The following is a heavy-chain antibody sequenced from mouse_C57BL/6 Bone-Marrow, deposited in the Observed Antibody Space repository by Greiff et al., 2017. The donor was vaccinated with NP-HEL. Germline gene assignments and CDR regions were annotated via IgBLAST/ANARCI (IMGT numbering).Heavy chain of an antibody. CDR1: GYAFTNYL. J-gene: IGHJ4*01. CDR2: INPGSGGT. V-gene: IGHV1-54*01. CDR3: ARSDSSGYLGYAMDY. Sequence: VKLMESGAELVRPGTSVKVSCKASGYAFTNYLIEWVKQRPGQGLEWIGVINPGSGGTNYNEKFKGKATLTADKSSSTAYMQLSSLTSEDSAVYFCARSDSSGYLGYAMDYWGQGTSVTVSS. D-gene: IGHD3-2*02.